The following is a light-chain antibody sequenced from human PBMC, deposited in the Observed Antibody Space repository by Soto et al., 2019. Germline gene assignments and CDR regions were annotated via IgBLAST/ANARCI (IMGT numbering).Light chain of an antibody. Sequence: EIVLTQFPGTLSLSPGERATLSCRASQSLSRNSLAWYQQKPGQAPRLLIYGASSRATGVPDKFSGSGSGTDFTLIISRLEPEDFAVYYCQQYGTLITFGGGTKVEIK. V-gene: IGKV3-20*01. CDR3: QQYGTLIT. J-gene: IGKJ4*01. CDR1: QSLSRNS. CDR2: GAS.